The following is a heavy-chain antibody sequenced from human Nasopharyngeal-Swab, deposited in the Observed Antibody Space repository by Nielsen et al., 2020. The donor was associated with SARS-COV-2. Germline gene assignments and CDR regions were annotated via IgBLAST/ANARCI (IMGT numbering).Heavy chain of an antibody. J-gene: IGHJ4*02. CDR1: GGSISRNSYY. D-gene: IGHD4-17*01. CDR3: ARPSGGAYSADGEVDCFDS. CDR2: ISSGGST. V-gene: IGHV4-39*01. Sequence: SETLSLTCSVSGGSISRNSYYWAWIRQPPGKGLEWIGTISSGGSTYYPPSLQSRVSISVDTSKNQFSLKVTSLTAADTSLYSCARPSGGAYSADGEVDCFDSWCQGILVTVSS.